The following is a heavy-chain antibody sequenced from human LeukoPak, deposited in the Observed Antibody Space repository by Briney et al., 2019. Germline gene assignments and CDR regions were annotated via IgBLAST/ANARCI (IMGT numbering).Heavy chain of an antibody. V-gene: IGHV4-39*01. D-gene: IGHD4-17*01. CDR2: IFYSGST. J-gene: IGHJ3*02. Sequence: KPSETLSLTCTVSGGSISSSSYYWGWIRQLPGKGLEWIGSIFYSGSTYYNPSLKSPATISRDTSKNQFSLKLSSVTAADTAVYYCARHDFGDRRDTFDIWGQGTMVTVSS. CDR3: ARHDFGDRRDTFDI. CDR1: GGSISSSSYY.